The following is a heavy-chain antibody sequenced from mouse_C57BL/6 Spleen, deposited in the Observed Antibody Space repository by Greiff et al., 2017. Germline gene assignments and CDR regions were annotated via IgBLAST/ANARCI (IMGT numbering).Heavy chain of an antibody. V-gene: IGHV3-3*01. CDR1: GFSINSDCY. J-gene: IGHJ4*01. CDR2: TFYSGIT. Sequence: EVQLVESGPSLVRPSQTLSLTCTVTGFSINSDCYWIWIRQFPGNKLEYIGYTFYSGITYYNPSLESRTYITRDTSKNQFSLKLSSVTTEDTATYYCARDRGADYAMDYWGQGTSVTVSS. D-gene: IGHD3-3*01. CDR3: ARDRGADYAMDY.